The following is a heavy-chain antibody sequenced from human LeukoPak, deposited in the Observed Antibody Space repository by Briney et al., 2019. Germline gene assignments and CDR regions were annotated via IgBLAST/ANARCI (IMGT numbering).Heavy chain of an antibody. J-gene: IGHJ3*02. CDR2: IYPGGSDT. D-gene: IGHD2-2*01. V-gene: IGHV5-51*01. CDR1: GYSFTSYW. CDR3: ARRARVVVPAATPSAAFAI. Sequence: GESLKISCKGSGYSFTSYWIGWVRQMPGKGLEWMGIIYPGGSDTRYSPCFQGQVTISADKSISTAYLPSSSPKASPTTMYYCARRARVVVPAATPSAAFAIWGQATMVTVSS.